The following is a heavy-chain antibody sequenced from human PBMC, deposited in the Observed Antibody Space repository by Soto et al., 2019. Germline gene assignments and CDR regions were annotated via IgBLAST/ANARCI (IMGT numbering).Heavy chain of an antibody. CDR1: GFTFTSHG. CDR2: ISGGGGSI. Sequence: EVQLLESGGGLVQPGGSLRLSCAASGFTFTSHGMSWVRQAPGRGLEWVSAISGGGGSIYYADSVNGRFTISRDNTDSTLHLQMHSLRADDSAIYYCARRHRGADYRRHFDLWGQGTLVAVSS. V-gene: IGHV3-23*01. J-gene: IGHJ4*02. D-gene: IGHD5-12*01. CDR3: ARRHRGADYRRHFDL.